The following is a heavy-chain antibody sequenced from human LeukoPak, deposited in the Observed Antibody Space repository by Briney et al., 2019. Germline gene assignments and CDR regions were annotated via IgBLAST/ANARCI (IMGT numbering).Heavy chain of an antibody. CDR3: ARDGHYYDFWSGYYTGDWFDP. CDR1: GYTFTSYG. Sequence: ASVTVSCKASGYTFTSYGISWVRQAPGQGLEWMGWISAYNGNTNYAQKLQGRVTMTTDTSTSTAYMELRSLRSDDTAVYYCARDGHYYDFWSGYYTGDWFDPWGQGTLVTVSS. CDR2: ISAYNGNT. D-gene: IGHD3-3*01. V-gene: IGHV1-18*01. J-gene: IGHJ5*02.